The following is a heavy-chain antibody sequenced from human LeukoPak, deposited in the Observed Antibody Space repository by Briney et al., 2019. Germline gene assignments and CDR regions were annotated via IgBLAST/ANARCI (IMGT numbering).Heavy chain of an antibody. CDR3: ARDFARWDGRYCSGGSCYLNAFDI. CDR2: INHSGST. CDR1: GGSFSGYY. D-gene: IGHD2-15*01. V-gene: IGHV4-34*01. J-gene: IGHJ3*02. Sequence: PSETLSLTCAVYGGSFSGYYWSWIRQPPGKGLEWIGEINHSGSTNYNPSLKSRVTISVDTSKNQFSLKLSSVTAADTAVYYCARDFARWDGRYCSGGSCYLNAFDIWGQGTMVTVSS.